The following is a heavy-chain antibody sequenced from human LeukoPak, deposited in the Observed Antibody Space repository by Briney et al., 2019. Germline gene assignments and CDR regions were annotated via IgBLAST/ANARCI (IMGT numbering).Heavy chain of an antibody. CDR3: ARVGSYGKEVDYFDY. CDR2: ISYDGSNK. Sequence: PGGSLRLSCAASGFTFSSYAMHWVRQAPGKGLEWVAVISYDGSNKYYADSVKGRFTISRDNSKNTLYLQMNSLRAEDTAVYYCARVGSYGKEVDYFDYWGQGTLVTVSS. D-gene: IGHD3-16*01. CDR1: GFTFSSYA. J-gene: IGHJ4*02. V-gene: IGHV3-30-3*01.